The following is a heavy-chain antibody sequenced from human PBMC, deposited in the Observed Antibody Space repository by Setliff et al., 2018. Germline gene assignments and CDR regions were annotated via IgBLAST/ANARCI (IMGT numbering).Heavy chain of an antibody. CDR2: IYHNGNT. CDR3: VRDRTAYSYGLDV. D-gene: IGHD5-18*01. V-gene: IGHV4-59*01. J-gene: IGHJ6*02. CDR1: GGSISPYF. Sequence: SETLSLTCSVSGGSISPYFWSWIRQPPGKGLEWIGYIYHNGNTNFNPSLKTRVTMSVDTSKNQFALNLTSVTAADTAVYYCVRDRTAYSYGLDVWGQGITVTVSS.